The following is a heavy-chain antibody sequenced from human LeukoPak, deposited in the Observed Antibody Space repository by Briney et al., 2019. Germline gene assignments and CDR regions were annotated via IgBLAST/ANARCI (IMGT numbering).Heavy chain of an antibody. J-gene: IGHJ4*02. D-gene: IGHD2-2*01. V-gene: IGHV1-2*02. Sequence: ASVKVSCKASGYTFTDYYMHWVRQAPGQGFEWMGWINPNDGDTNYAQKFQGRVTMTRDTSISTAHMEVSRLRSDDTAVYYCARANFLYCSSSTCLFDYWGQGTLVTASS. CDR1: GYTFTDYY. CDR3: ARANFLYCSSSTCLFDY. CDR2: INPNDGDT.